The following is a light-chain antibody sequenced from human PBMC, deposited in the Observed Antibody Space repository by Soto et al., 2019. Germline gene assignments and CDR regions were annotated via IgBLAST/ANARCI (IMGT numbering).Light chain of an antibody. CDR1: QSVSNN. Sequence: EIVMTQSPATLSVSPGERATLSCRASQSVSNNLAWYQQKPGQAPRLLILGASTRATGIPARFSGSGSGTDFTLTISSLQPEDFATYYCQQSYSTPWTFGQGTKVDIK. J-gene: IGKJ1*01. CDR2: GAS. CDR3: QQSYSTPWT. V-gene: IGKV3-15*01.